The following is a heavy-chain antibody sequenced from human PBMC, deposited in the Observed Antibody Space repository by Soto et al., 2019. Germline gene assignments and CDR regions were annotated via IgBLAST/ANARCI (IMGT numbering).Heavy chain of an antibody. CDR2: INHSGST. J-gene: IGHJ4*02. D-gene: IGHD2-8*01. CDR1: GGSFSGYY. CDR3: AREVYDY. V-gene: IGHV4-34*01. Sequence: SETLSLTCAVYGGSFSGYYWSWIRQPPGKGLEWIGEINHSGSTNYNPSLKSRVTISVDTSKNQFSLKLSSVTAADTAVYYCAREVYDYWGQGTLVTSPQ.